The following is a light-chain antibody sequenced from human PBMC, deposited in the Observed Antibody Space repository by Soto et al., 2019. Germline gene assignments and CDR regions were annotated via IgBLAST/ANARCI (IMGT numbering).Light chain of an antibody. J-gene: IGKJ2*01. V-gene: IGKV3-20*01. CDR2: GAS. Sequence: ETVLTQSPGTLSLSPGDRATLSCMASQSVSSNYLAWYQQIPGQAPRLLIYGASNRATGIPDRFSGSGSGTDFTLTISRLEPEDFAVYYCQQYGSSEYTFGQGTKLEIK. CDR3: QQYGSSEYT. CDR1: QSVSSNY.